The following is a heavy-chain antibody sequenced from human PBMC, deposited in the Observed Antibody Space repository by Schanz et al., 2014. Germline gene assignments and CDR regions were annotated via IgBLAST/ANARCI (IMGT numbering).Heavy chain of an antibody. J-gene: IGHJ3*02. V-gene: IGHV3-11*01. CDR1: GFTFSDHY. D-gene: IGHD7-27*01. CDR3: ARENLNWEAFDI. CDR2: ISRDGTTS. Sequence: ESGGGLVQPGGSLRLSCAASGFTFSDHYMNWIRQAPGKGLEWLSYISRDGTTSYYADSVKGRFTISRDNAKNSLYLEMTSLRGEDTAVYYCARENLNWEAFDIWGQGTMVTVSS.